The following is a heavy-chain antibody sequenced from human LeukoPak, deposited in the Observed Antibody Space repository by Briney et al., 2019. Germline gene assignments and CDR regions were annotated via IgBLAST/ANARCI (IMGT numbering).Heavy chain of an antibody. CDR3: AKEGLLVGASDY. D-gene: IGHD1-26*01. V-gene: IGHV3-7*01. J-gene: IGHJ4*02. CDR1: GFTFSSYW. CDR2: INQDGSDK. Sequence: GGSLRLSCAASGFTFSSYWMSWVRQAPGKGLEWVANINQDGSDKYYVDSVKGRFTISRDNAKNSLYLQMNSLRAEDMAMYYCAKEGLLVGASDYWGQGTLVTVSS.